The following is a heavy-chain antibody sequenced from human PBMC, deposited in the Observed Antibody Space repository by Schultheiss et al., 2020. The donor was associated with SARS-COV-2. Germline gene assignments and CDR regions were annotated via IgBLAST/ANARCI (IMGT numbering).Heavy chain of an antibody. CDR3: ARDYRGYDSSGYYYLYYFDY. V-gene: IGHV3-30*03. CDR2: ISYDGSNK. D-gene: IGHD3-22*01. CDR1: GFTFSSYG. J-gene: IGHJ4*02. Sequence: GGSLRLSCAASGFTFSSYGMHWVRQAPGKGLEWVAVISYDGSNKYYADSVKGRFTISRDNSKNTLYLQMNSLRAEDTAVYYCARDYRGYDSSGYYYLYYFDYWGQGTLVTVSS.